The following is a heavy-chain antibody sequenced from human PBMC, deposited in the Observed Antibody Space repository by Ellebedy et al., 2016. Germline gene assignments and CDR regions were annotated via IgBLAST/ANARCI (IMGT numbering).Heavy chain of an antibody. Sequence: SETLSLTCNVSGGSVTSDYWNWIRRPPGKGLEWIGYVFHTGTAHYNPSLKNRVTMSLDTSNNQFSLKLTSVTAADTGVYYCARGLTPHFDSWGQGTLVTVSS. V-gene: IGHV4-59*02. CDR1: GGSVTSDY. D-gene: IGHD2-21*01. CDR2: VFHTGTA. CDR3: ARGLTPHFDS. J-gene: IGHJ4*02.